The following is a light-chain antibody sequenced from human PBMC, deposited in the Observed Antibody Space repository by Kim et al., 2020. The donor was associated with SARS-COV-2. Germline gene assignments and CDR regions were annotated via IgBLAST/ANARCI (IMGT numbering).Light chain of an antibody. V-gene: IGLV1-44*01. Sequence: GQRITISCSGSSSNIVINTVNWYQQLPGTAPKLLIYSDHQRPSGVPDRFSGSKSGTSASLSIRGLQSDDEADYYCAAWDDSLNGWVFGGGTQLTVL. J-gene: IGLJ3*02. CDR1: SSNIVINT. CDR3: AAWDDSLNGWV. CDR2: SDH.